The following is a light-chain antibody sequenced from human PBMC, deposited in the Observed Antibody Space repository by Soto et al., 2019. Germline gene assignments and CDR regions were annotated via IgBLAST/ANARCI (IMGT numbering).Light chain of an antibody. CDR1: SSNIGSNT. CDR2: SNN. CDR3: AEWDDSLNCPDVG. J-gene: IGLJ2*01. Sequence: QSVLTQPPSASGTPGQRVTISCSGSSSNIGSNTVNWYQQLPGTAPKLLIYSNNQRPSGAPDRFSGSKSGTSASLAIRGLQSEDEADYYCAEWDDSLNCPDVGFGGGTKLTVL. V-gene: IGLV1-44*01.